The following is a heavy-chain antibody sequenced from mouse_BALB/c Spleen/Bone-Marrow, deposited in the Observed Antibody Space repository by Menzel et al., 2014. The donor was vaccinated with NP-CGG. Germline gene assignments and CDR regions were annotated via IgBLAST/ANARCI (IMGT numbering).Heavy chain of an antibody. CDR1: GDSITSGY. J-gene: IGHJ4*01. CDR2: ISYSGST. D-gene: IGHD1-1*01. V-gene: IGHV3-8*02. CDR3: ARGGGSSYNYAMDY. Sequence: EVKLMESGPSLVKPSQTLSLTCSVTGDSITSGYWNWIRKFPGNKLEYMGYISYSGSTYYNPSLKSRISITRDTSKNQYYLKLNSVTTEDTATYYCARGGGSSYNYAMDYWGQGTSVTVSS.